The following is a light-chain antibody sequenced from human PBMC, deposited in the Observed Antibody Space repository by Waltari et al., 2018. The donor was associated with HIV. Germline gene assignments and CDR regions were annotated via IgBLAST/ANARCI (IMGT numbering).Light chain of an antibody. Sequence: QSELTQPPSASGTPGQRVTFSCSGSSSNIGSNAVNWYQHLPGTAPKLLIYNNNQRPAGVPDRFSGSKAGTSASLAITGLQSGDEADYYCAAWDDSLHGGVFGTGTKVTVL. CDR1: SSNIGSNA. CDR2: NNN. V-gene: IGLV1-44*01. J-gene: IGLJ1*01. CDR3: AAWDDSLHGGV.